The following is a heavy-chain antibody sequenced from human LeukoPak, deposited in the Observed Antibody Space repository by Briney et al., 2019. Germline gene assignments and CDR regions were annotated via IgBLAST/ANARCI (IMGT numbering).Heavy chain of an antibody. J-gene: IGHJ6*02. CDR3: ARDSVAAIGAGYYYYGMDV. Sequence: PSQTLSLTCTVSGGSISSGGYYWNWIRQHPGKGLESIGYIYYSGTTYYNPSLKSRVTLSLDTSKNQFSLKLTSVTAADTAVYYCARDSVAAIGAGYYYYGMDVWGQGTTVTVSS. D-gene: IGHD6-6*01. V-gene: IGHV4-31*03. CDR2: IYYSGTT. CDR1: GGSISSGGYY.